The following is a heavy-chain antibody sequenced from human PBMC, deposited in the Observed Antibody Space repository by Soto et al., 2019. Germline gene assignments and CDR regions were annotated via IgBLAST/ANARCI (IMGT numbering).Heavy chain of an antibody. CDR3: ARGHFGVTMDV. J-gene: IGHJ6*02. CDR1: EFTFSSYS. CDR2: VNGGGDIT. D-gene: IGHD3-3*01. V-gene: IGHV3-23*01. Sequence: VQLLESGGGLVQPGGSLRLSCAASEFTFSSYSMIWVRQAPGKGLEWVAGVNGGGDITYYAEAVKGRFTISRDNSTTTLYLQMNSLRAEDTAVFYCARGHFGVTMDVWGQGTTVTVSS.